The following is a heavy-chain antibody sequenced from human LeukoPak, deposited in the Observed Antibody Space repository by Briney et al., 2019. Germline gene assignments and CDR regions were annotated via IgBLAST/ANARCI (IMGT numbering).Heavy chain of an antibody. D-gene: IGHD3-22*01. CDR3: ARGLNYYDSSGYA. V-gene: IGHV4-34*01. CDR2: INHSGST. CDR1: GGSFSGYY. J-gene: IGHJ5*02. Sequence: PSETLSLTCAVYGGSFSGYYWSWIRRPPGKGLEWIGEINHSGSTNYNPSLKSRVTISVDTSKNQFSLKLSSVTAADTAVYYCARGLNYYDSSGYAWGQGTLVTVSS.